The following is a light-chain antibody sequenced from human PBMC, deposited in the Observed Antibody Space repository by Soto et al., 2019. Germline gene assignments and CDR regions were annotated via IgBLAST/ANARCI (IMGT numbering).Light chain of an antibody. J-gene: IGKJ4*01. CDR1: QDIGKY. CDR3: QDYADLPLT. V-gene: IGKV1-33*01. CDR2: DAS. Sequence: DSQMTQSPPSLSASVGDRVTITCQASQDIGKYLNWYQQKPGKAPNLLIHDASNLETGVPSRFSGGGSGTEFTFSISSLQPEDVAAYYCQDYADLPLTFGGGTKVEIK.